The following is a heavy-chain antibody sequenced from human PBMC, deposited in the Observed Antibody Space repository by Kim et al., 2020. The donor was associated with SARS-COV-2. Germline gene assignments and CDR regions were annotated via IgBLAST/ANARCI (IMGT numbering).Heavy chain of an antibody. D-gene: IGHD6-6*01. J-gene: IGHJ6*03. V-gene: IGHV3-23*01. CDR2: VSGSGVRT. Sequence: GGSLRLSCTASGFIFDNYVMTWVRQAPGKGLEWVSSVSGSGVRTYNADSVKGRLIISRDNSKKTLYLQMDSLRVEDTAVYYCAKGTGGSSRIDSIFYMDV. CDR1: GFIFDNYV. CDR3: AKGTGGSSRIDSIFYMDV.